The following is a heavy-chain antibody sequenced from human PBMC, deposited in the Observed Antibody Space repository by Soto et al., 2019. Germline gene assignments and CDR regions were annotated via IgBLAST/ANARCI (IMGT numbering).Heavy chain of an antibody. D-gene: IGHD2-15*01. V-gene: IGHV1-69*01. CDR2: IIPMFGTP. CDR1: GVSFSSYS. CDR3: AGRYCSGGSCRFDP. J-gene: IGHJ5*02. Sequence: QVQLVQSGAEVKKPGSSVKVSCRSSGVSFSSYSFSWVRQAPRQGLEWMGGIIPMFGTPKYAEKFQDRVTITADGSTGSVYMELRSLRSEDTALYYCAGRYCSGGSCRFDPWGQGTLVTVSS.